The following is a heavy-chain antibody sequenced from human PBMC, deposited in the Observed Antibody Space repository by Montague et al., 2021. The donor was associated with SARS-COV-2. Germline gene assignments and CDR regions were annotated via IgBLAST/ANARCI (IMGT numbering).Heavy chain of an antibody. CDR3: ARARITMIVVVNAFDI. V-gene: IGHV4-31*03. D-gene: IGHD3-22*01. CDR1: GGSISSGGYY. Sequence: TLSLTCTVSGGSISSGGYYWSWIRQHPGKGLEWIGYIYYSGGTYYNPSLKSRVTISVDTSKSQFSLKLSSVTAADTAAYYCARARITMIVVVNAFDIWGQGTMVTVSS. J-gene: IGHJ3*02. CDR2: IYYSGGT.